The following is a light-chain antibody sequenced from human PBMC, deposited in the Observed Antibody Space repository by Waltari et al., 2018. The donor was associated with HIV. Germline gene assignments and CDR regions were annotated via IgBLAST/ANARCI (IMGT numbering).Light chain of an antibody. J-gene: IGLJ2*01. V-gene: IGLV1-44*01. CDR3: SAWDDNLNAL. CDR1: RSNIGSNS. Sequence: PHSASGTPGRRVTISCSGRRSNIGSNSVNWYQQFPGTAPKLLIYSNDRRPSGVPDRFSGSKSGTSASLVINGLQPEHEADYYCSAWDDNLNALFGGGTKLTVL. CDR2: SND.